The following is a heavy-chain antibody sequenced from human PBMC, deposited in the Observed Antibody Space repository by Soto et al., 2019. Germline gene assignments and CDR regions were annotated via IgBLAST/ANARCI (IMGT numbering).Heavy chain of an antibody. Sequence: QVQLVQSGAEVKKPGSSVKLSCKASGGTFSSYAINWVRQAPGQGLEWMEGIIPVFGKTNYAQRFQGRVTITADESTTTAYMEVSGLRSEDTAVYYCARAGTYDYDSSGHPDAFDIWGQGTMVTVSS. V-gene: IGHV1-69*01. D-gene: IGHD3-22*01. CDR1: GGTFSSYA. CDR3: ARAGTYDYDSSGHPDAFDI. J-gene: IGHJ3*02. CDR2: IIPVFGKT.